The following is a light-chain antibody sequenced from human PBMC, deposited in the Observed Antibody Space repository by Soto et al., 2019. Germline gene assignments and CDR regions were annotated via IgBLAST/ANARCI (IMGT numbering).Light chain of an antibody. CDR3: MQGSHWPWT. J-gene: IGKJ1*01. Sequence: VVLTQSPLSQPVTLGQPASISCRSGQSLLHSDGNTYLSWFQQRPGHSPRRLIYKVSDRDSGVPDRFSGSGSGTDFTLKISRVEAEDIGVYYCMQGSHWPWTFGQGTKMKS. V-gene: IGKV2-30*02. CDR2: KVS. CDR1: QSLLHSDGNTY.